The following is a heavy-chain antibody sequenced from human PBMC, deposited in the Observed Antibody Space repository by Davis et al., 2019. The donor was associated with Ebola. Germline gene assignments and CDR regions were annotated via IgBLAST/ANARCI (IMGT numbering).Heavy chain of an antibody. Sequence: MPSETLSLTCTVSGGPMSSHNWWSWVRQSPGKGQEWLGEIYFSWSTNYTPSLKTRVTISVDTSKNQFSLNLTSVTAADTAVYFCARLRSPRDYAYDIWGQGTLVTVSS. CDR1: GGPMSSHNW. CDR3: ARLRSPRDYAYDI. J-gene: IGHJ3*02. CDR2: IYFSWST. V-gene: IGHV4-4*02. D-gene: IGHD1-14*01.